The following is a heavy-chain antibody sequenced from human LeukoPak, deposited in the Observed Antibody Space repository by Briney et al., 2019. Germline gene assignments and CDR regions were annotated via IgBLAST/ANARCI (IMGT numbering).Heavy chain of an antibody. V-gene: IGHV4-4*02. Sequence: PSETLSLTCAVSGGSISSSNWWSWVRQPPGKGLEWIGEINHSGSTNYNPSLKSRVTISVDTSKNQFSLKLSSVTAADTAVYYCASGQAAAGYWGQGTLVTVSS. CDR1: GGSISSSNW. D-gene: IGHD6-13*01. CDR3: ASGQAAAGY. CDR2: INHSGST. J-gene: IGHJ4*02.